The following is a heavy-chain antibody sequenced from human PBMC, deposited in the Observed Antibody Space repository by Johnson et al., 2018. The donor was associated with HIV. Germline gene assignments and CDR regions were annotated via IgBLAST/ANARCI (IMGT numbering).Heavy chain of an antibody. CDR1: DFNVSSNY. CDR2: IYSGGST. Sequence: VQLVESGGGLIQPGGSLRLSCAASDFNVSSNYISWVRQAPGKGLEWVSVIYSGGSTYYAESVKGRFTISRDNSKNPLYLQMNSLRAEDTAVYYCARASFIGIAAAENAFDIWGQGTMVTVSS. D-gene: IGHD6-13*01. CDR3: ARASFIGIAAAENAFDI. V-gene: IGHV3-53*01. J-gene: IGHJ3*02.